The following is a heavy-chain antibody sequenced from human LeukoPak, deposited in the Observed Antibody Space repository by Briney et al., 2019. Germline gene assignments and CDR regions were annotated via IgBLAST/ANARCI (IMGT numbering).Heavy chain of an antibody. CDR3: ARVGYYDILTGYYAPAYYFDY. V-gene: IGHV3-7*01. CDR1: GFTFGSYW. CDR2: IKQDGSEK. D-gene: IGHD3-9*01. Sequence: GGSLRLSCAASGFTFGSYWMSWVRQPPGKGRERVANIKQDGSEKYYEDSVKGRFTISRDNAKHSLYRQMNSLRAEDTAVYYCARVGYYDILTGYYAPAYYFDYWGQGTLVTVSS. J-gene: IGHJ4*02.